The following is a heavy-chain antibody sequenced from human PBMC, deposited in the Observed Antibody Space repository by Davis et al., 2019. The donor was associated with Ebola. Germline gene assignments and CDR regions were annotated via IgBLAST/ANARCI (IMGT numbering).Heavy chain of an antibody. CDR2: IYSGGST. D-gene: IGHD4/OR15-4a*01. CDR3: ARGPRGLFHYYYYGMDV. J-gene: IGHJ6*02. V-gene: IGHV3-53*04. Sequence: GGSLRLSCAASGFTVSSNYMSWVRQAPGKGLEWVSVIYSGGSTHYADSVKGRFTISRHNSKNTLYLQMNSLRAEDTAVYYCARGPRGLFHYYYYGMDVWGQGTTVTVSS. CDR1: GFTVSSNY.